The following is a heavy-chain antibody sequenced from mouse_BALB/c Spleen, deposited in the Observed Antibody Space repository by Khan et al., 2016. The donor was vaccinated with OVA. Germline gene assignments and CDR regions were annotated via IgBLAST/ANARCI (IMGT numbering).Heavy chain of an antibody. D-gene: IGHD2-1*01. CDR1: GYTFTDYY. J-gene: IGHJ3*01. Sequence: QVQLKQSGPELVKPGASVRISCKASGYTFTDYYINWMKQRPGQGLDWIGWIYPGNVNTKYNQKFKDKATLTADKSSSTAYMQLSSLTSEDSAVYFCAREGYYGSYRAWFAYWGQGTLVTVSA. CDR2: IYPGNVNT. CDR3: AREGYYGSYRAWFAY. V-gene: IGHV1S56*01.